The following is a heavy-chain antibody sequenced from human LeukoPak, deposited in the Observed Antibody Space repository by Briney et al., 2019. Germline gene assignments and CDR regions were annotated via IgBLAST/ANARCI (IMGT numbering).Heavy chain of an antibody. CDR3: ARDRYCSGAGCYSNYYGMDV. CDR1: GYTFTSYG. Sequence: ASVKVSCKASGYTFTSYGISWVRQAPGQGLEWMGWISANNGNTNYAQKLQGRVTMTTDTSTSTAYMELTSLRSDDTAVYYCARDRYCSGAGCYSNYYGMDVWGQGTAVTVSS. V-gene: IGHV1-18*01. J-gene: IGHJ6*02. CDR2: ISANNGNT. D-gene: IGHD2-15*01.